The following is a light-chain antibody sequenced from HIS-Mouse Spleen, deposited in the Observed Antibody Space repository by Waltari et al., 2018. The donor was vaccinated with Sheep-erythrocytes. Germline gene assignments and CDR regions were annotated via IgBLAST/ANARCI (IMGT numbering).Light chain of an antibody. Sequence: QSALTQPRSVSGSPGQSVTIPCTGTSSDVGGYNYVSWYQQHPGKAPKLMIYDVSKRPSGVPDRFSGSKSGNTASLTIYGIQAEDEADYYCCSYAGSYNHVFATGTKVTVL. V-gene: IGLV2-11*01. CDR2: DVS. CDR3: CSYAGSYNHV. CDR1: SSDVGGYNY. J-gene: IGLJ1*01.